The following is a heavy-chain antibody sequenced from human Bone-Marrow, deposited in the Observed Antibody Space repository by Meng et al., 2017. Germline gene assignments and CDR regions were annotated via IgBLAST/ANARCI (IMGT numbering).Heavy chain of an antibody. J-gene: IGHJ3*02. CDR3: AGAPTYYSGGGCYSGGAFDI. Sequence: GSLRPSCTVSGGSITSSSYYWSWIRQPPGKGLEWFGYIYYSGITNYNPSLRSRVTISVDTSKTQFTLRLTFVTAADTALYYCAGAPTYYSGGGCYSGGAFDIWGQGAMVTVSS. V-gene: IGHV4-61*01. D-gene: IGHD2-15*01. CDR2: IYYSGIT. CDR1: GGSITSSSYY.